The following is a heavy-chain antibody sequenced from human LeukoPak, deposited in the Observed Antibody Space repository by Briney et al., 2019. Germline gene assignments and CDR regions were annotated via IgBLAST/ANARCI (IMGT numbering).Heavy chain of an antibody. CDR2: INPNSGGT. CDR1: GYTFTGYY. D-gene: IGHD3-3*01. J-gene: IGHJ4*02. Sequence: ASVKVSCKASGYTFTGYYMHWVRQAPGQGLEWMGWINPNSGGTNYAQKFQGRVTMTRDTSISTAYMELSRLRSDDTAVYYCARVLGVIIGGHFDYWGQGTLVTVSS. CDR3: ARVLGVIIGGHFDY. V-gene: IGHV1-2*02.